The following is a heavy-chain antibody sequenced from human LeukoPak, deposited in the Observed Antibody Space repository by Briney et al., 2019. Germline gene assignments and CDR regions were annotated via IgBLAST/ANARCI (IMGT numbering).Heavy chain of an antibody. CDR2: ISTSSSYI. D-gene: IGHD6-19*01. CDR1: GFTFSSYG. Sequence: GGSLRLSCAASGFTFSSYGMTWVRQAPGKGLEWVSSISTSSSYIYYADSVKGRFTISRDNSKNTLFLQMNSLRAEDTAVYYCVKDERYNSGWYWDYWGQGTLVTVSS. CDR3: VKDERYNSGWYWDY. V-gene: IGHV3-21*01. J-gene: IGHJ4*02.